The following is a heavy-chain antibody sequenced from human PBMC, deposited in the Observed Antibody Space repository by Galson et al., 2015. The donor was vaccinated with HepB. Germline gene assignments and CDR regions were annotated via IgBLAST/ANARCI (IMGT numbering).Heavy chain of an antibody. Sequence: SLRLSCAASGFTFSSYAMHWVRQAPGKGLEWVAVISYDGSNKYYADSVKGRFTISRDNSKNTLYLQMNSLRAEDTAVYYCARDRGEDWYFDLWGRGTLVTVSS. D-gene: IGHD3-10*01. V-gene: IGHV3-30*04. J-gene: IGHJ2*01. CDR2: ISYDGSNK. CDR3: ARDRGEDWYFDL. CDR1: GFTFSSYA.